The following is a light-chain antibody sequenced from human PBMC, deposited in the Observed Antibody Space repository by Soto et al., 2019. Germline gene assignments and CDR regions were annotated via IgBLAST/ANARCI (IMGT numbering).Light chain of an antibody. CDR1: KTISFY. CDR2: ATS. V-gene: IGKV1-39*01. J-gene: IGKJ2*01. Sequence: IQMPQAPSSLSASVGDTVTITCRASKTISFYLNWYQQKPGRTPNLLIYATSSLQSGVHSRFDGSGSGTEFTLTISSLQPDDFATYYCQQSFSTPHTFGQGTKLELK. CDR3: QQSFSTPHT.